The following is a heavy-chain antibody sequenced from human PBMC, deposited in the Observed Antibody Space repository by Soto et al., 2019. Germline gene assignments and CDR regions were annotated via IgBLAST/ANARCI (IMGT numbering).Heavy chain of an antibody. V-gene: IGHV3-66*01. CDR1: GFTVSSNY. CDR2: IYSGGST. D-gene: IGHD2-15*01. Sequence: PGGSLRLSCAASGFTVSSNYMSWVRQAPGKGLEWVSVIYSGGSTYYADSVKGRFTISRDNSKNTLYLQMNSLRAEDTAVYYCARARRSGCSGGSCYPIYYYYYMDVWGKGTTVTVSS. CDR3: ARARRSGCSGGSCYPIYYYYYMDV. J-gene: IGHJ6*03.